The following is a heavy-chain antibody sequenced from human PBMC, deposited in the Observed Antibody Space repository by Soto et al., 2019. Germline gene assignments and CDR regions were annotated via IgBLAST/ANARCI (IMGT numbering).Heavy chain of an antibody. CDR2: ISGSDGST. V-gene: IGHV3-23*01. D-gene: IGHD1-20*01. CDR1: GFSFDRYA. Sequence: EVQLLESGGGLVQPGGSLRLSCAASGFSFDRYAMNWVRQAPGKGLEWVSTISGSDGSTYYADSVKGRFTTSRDNSKNTLVLQLNSLRAEDTAVYYCAKDRRYNWNDDSHRFYYYMEVWGKGTRISVSS. J-gene: IGHJ6*03. CDR3: AKDRRYNWNDDSHRFYYYMEV.